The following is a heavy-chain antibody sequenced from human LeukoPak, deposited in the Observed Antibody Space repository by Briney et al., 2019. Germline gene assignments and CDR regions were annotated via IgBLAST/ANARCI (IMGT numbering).Heavy chain of an antibody. CDR1: GFTFNNYW. D-gene: IGHD4-17*01. Sequence: GGSLRLSCAASGFTFNNYWMSWVRQVPGKGLQWVANIKQDGSAKFYVDSVKGRFTISRDNTKNSLYLRMNGLRVEDTAVYYCATREFSDYGDYVDAFDIWGQGTMVTVSS. J-gene: IGHJ3*02. CDR2: IKQDGSAK. CDR3: ATREFSDYGDYVDAFDI. V-gene: IGHV3-7*01.